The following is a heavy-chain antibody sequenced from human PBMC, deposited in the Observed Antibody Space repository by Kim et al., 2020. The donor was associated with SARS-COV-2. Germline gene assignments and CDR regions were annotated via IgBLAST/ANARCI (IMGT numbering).Heavy chain of an antibody. V-gene: IGHV4-59*01. CDR1: GGSISSYY. CDR2: IYYSGST. Sequence: SETLSLTCTVSGGSISSYYWSWIRQPPGKGLEWIGYIYYSGSTNYNPSLKSRVTISVDTSKNQFSLKLSSVTAADTAVYYCARGLHYYDSSGYYYDAFDIWGPRTMGTVSS. J-gene: IGHJ3*02. D-gene: IGHD3-22*01. CDR3: ARGLHYYDSSGYYYDAFDI.